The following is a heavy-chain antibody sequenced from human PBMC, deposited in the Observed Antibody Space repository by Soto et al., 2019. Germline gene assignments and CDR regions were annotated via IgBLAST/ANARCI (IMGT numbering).Heavy chain of an antibody. V-gene: IGHV3-30*18. CDR1: GFTFSSYG. CDR3: AKEDSSSWHYYYGMDV. D-gene: IGHD6-13*01. J-gene: IGHJ6*02. Sequence: QVQLVESGGGVVQPGRSLRLSCAASGFTFSSYGMNWVRQAPGKGLEWVAVISYDGSNKYYADSVKGRFTISRDSSKNMRYLQRNSLRAEDTAVYYCAKEDSSSWHYYYGMDVWGQGTTVTVSS. CDR2: ISYDGSNK.